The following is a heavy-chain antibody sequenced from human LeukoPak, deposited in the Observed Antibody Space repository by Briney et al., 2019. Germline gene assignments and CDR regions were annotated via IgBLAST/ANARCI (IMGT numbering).Heavy chain of an antibody. J-gene: IGHJ4*02. Sequence: GGSLRLSCAASGFSVSNYYMSWVRQAPGKGLEWVSVIYSGGNTYYTDSVKGRFTISGDNPKNTVFLQMGSLRGEDTAVYYCARCYYDGSGFYYYFDYWGQGTLVTVSS. V-gene: IGHV3-53*01. D-gene: IGHD3-22*01. CDR2: IYSGGNT. CDR1: GFSVSNYY. CDR3: ARCYYDGSGFYYYFDY.